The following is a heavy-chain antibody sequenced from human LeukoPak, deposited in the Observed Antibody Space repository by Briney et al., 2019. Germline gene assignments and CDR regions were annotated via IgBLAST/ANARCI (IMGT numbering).Heavy chain of an antibody. CDR3: ARGRNYYYYMDV. Sequence: ASVKVSCKASGYTFTGYYMHWVRQAPGQGLERMGWINPNSGGTNYAQKFQGRVTMTRDTSISTAYMELSRLRSDDTAVYYCARGRNYYYYMDVWGKGTTVTVSS. V-gene: IGHV1-2*02. J-gene: IGHJ6*03. CDR1: GYTFTGYY. CDR2: INPNSGGT.